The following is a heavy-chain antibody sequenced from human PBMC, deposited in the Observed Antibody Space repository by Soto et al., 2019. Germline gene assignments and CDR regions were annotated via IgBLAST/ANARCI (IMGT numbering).Heavy chain of an antibody. V-gene: IGHV1-46*03. Sequence: ASVKVSCKASGYTFISYHMHWVRQAPGQGLEWMGIINPSGGGTSYAEKFQGRVTMTRDASTSTVYMELSSLRSEDTAVYYCARVSENSGYGFDPWGQGTLVTVSS. J-gene: IGHJ5*02. CDR2: INPSGGGT. CDR1: GYTFISYH. CDR3: ARVSENSGYGFDP. D-gene: IGHD5-12*01.